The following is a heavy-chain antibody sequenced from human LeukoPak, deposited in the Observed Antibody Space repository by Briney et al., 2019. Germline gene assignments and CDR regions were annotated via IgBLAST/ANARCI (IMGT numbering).Heavy chain of an antibody. D-gene: IGHD6-19*01. V-gene: IGHV3-23*01. CDR3: AKEFSSGCYVYYYYGMDV. J-gene: IGHJ6*02. CDR2: ISGSGGST. Sequence: GGSLRLTCAASGFTFSSYAMSWVRQAPGKGLEWVSAISGSGGSTYYADSVKGRFTISRDNSKNTLYLQMNSLRAEDTAVYYCAKEFSSGCYVYYYYGMDVWGQGTTVTVSS. CDR1: GFTFSSYA.